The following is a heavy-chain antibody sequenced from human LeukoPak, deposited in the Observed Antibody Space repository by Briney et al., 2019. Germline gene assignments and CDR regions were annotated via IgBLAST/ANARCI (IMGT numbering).Heavy chain of an antibody. CDR3: ARDLSFGSLDF. Sequence: GGALRLSFSASGFILSNHCMHWGRQAPGKGAEGVAGMWYDGSREDYADSVKGRFTISRDMSKNTLNLQMNSLRVEDTAMFYCARDLSFGSLDFRGQGTLVTVSS. CDR2: MWYDGSRE. J-gene: IGHJ4*02. CDR1: GFILSNHC. D-gene: IGHD1-26*01. V-gene: IGHV3-33*01.